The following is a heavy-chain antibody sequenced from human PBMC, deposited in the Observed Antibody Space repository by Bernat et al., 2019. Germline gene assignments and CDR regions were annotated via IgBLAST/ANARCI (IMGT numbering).Heavy chain of an antibody. CDR2: ISAYNGNT. CDR1: VYTFTSYG. V-gene: IGHV1-18*01. J-gene: IGHJ3*02. Sequence: QVQLVQSGAEVKKPGASVKVSCKASVYTFTSYGISWVRQAPGLGLEWMGWISAYNGNTNYAQKLQGRVTMTTDTSTSAAYMELRSLRSDDKAVYYYTTQWGYCSSTSCAGSLGYDAFVMWGQGTMVTVSS. D-gene: IGHD2-2*01. CDR3: TTQWGYCSSTSCAGSLGYDAFVM.